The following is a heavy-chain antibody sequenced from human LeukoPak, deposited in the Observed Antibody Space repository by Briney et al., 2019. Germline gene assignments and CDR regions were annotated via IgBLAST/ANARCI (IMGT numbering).Heavy chain of an antibody. D-gene: IGHD1-26*01. V-gene: IGHV4-59*01. CDR1: GGSISTYY. Sequence: SETLSLTCTVSGGSISTYYWNWIRQPPGKGLEWIGYIYYSGTTNYIPSLKSRVTISVDTSKNQFSLKLNSVTAADTAVYYCARGEWELGYYMDVWGKGTTVTISS. CDR2: IYYSGTT. CDR3: ARGEWELGYYMDV. J-gene: IGHJ6*03.